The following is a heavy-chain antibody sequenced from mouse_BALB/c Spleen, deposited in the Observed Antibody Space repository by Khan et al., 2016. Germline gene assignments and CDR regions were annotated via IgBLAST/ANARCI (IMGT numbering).Heavy chain of an antibody. V-gene: IGHV7-3*02. CDR3: ARDVNDDYYWYLDV. J-gene: IGHJ1*01. CDR2: ARNKANGYTT. CDR1: GFTFTDYY. Sequence: EVELVESGGGLVQPGGSLRLSCTTSGFTFTDYYMSWVRQPPGEALEWLGFARNKANGYTTEYSASVKGRFTISRDNSQSILYLQMNTLRPEDSATYYCARDVNDDYYWYLDVWGAGTTVTVSS. D-gene: IGHD2-3*01.